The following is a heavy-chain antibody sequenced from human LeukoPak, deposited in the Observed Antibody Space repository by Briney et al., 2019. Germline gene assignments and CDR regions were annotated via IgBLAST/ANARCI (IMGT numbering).Heavy chain of an antibody. J-gene: IGHJ6*02. CDR1: GYTFTSYY. CDR2: INPSGGST. V-gene: IGHV1-46*04. CDR3: ARDQVFSVETTYYYYGMDV. Sequence: ASVKVSCKASGYTFTSYYIHWVRHAPGQGLEWMGVINPSGGSTSHAQQLQGRVTMTRDTSTSTVYMALSSLRSDDTAVYYCARDQVFSVETTYYYYGMDVWGHGTTVTVSS. D-gene: IGHD1-26*01.